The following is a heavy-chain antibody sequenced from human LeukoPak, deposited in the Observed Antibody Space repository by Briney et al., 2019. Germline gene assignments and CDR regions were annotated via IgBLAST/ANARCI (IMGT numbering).Heavy chain of an antibody. D-gene: IGHD6-19*01. J-gene: IGHJ6*03. Sequence: PGGALRPSCAASGFTFCDYGMHWGRQAPGEGVEWVAVIWHDGSNKYYADSVQGRFTISRDRSKNTLYLQMNSVRAEDTAVYYCAKDGDAVTSYYFYDMDVWGKGTTVTVSS. CDR3: AKDGDAVTSYYFYDMDV. V-gene: IGHV3-33*03. CDR2: IWHDGSNK. CDR1: GFTFCDYG.